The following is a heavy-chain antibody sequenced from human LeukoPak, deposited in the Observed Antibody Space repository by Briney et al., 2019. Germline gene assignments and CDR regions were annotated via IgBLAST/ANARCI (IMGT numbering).Heavy chain of an antibody. CDR3: ARVTGLLQLDY. CDR1: GYTFKHYN. J-gene: IGHJ4*02. Sequence: VKISCKASGYTFKHYNMHWGQRAPGKRIEWMGRIDPEDAQVIYGETFRGRVTIPADTSEDTIHMELTSLTSDDTAMYFCARVTGLLQLDYWGQGTLVTVSS. D-gene: IGHD1-26*01. CDR2: IDPEDAQV. V-gene: IGHV1-69-2*01.